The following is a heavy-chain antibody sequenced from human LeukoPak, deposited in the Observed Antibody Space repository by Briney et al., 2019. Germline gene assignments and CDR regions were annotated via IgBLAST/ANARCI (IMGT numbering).Heavy chain of an antibody. V-gene: IGHV1-69*01. CDR2: IIPIFGTA. J-gene: IGHJ4*02. CDR3: AINPPRTYYYDSSGYYDPYYFDY. CDR1: GYSFTSYW. Sequence: KISCKGSGYSFTSYWIGWVRQAPGQGLEWMGGIIPIFGTANYAQKFQGRVTITADESTSTAYMELSSLRSEDTAVYYCAINPPRTYYYDSSGYYDPYYFDYWGQGTLVTVSS. D-gene: IGHD3-22*01.